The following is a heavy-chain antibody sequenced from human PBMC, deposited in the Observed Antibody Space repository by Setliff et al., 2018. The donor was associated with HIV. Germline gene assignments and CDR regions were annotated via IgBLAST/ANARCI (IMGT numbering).Heavy chain of an antibody. V-gene: IGHV3-7*01. Sequence: PGGSLRLSCAASGFTFRSYWMSWVRQAPGKGLEWVANINEDGSEKYYVDSVKGRFTISRDNAKNSLYLQMNSLRAEDTAVYYCARDRADSSGYYGRVDRFDPWGQGTLVTVSS. J-gene: IGHJ5*02. CDR1: GFTFRSYW. CDR2: INEDGSEK. D-gene: IGHD3-22*01. CDR3: ARDRADSSGYYGRVDRFDP.